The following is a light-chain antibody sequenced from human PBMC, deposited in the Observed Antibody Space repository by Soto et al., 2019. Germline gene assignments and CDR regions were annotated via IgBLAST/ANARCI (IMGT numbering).Light chain of an antibody. Sequence: QSALTQPPSASGSPGQSVTISCTGTSSDVADYKDVSWYQQHPGKAPKLIIYEVTKRPSGVPDRFSGSKSGNTASLTVSGLQAEYEADYYCSSNAGIANYVFGTGTEVTVL. J-gene: IGLJ1*01. CDR3: SSNAGIANYV. CDR2: EVT. CDR1: SSDVADYKD. V-gene: IGLV2-8*01.